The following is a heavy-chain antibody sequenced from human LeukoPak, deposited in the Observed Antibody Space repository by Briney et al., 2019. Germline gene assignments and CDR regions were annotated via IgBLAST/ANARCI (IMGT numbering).Heavy chain of an antibody. J-gene: IGHJ6*02. Sequence: GGSLRLSCAASGFTFSSYGMHWVRQAPGKGLEWVAVISYDGSNKYYADSVKGRFTISRDDSKNTLYLQMNSLRAEDTAVYYCAKDSRYCSSTSCYAGTSGVYYGMDVWGQGTTVTVSS. D-gene: IGHD2-2*01. CDR2: ISYDGSNK. CDR3: AKDSRYCSSTSCYAGTSGVYYGMDV. CDR1: GFTFSSYG. V-gene: IGHV3-30*18.